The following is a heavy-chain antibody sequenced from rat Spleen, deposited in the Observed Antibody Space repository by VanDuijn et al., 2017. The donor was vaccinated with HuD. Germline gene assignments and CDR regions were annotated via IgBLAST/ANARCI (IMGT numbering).Heavy chain of an antibody. Sequence: QVQLKESGPGLVQPSQTLSLTCTVSGFSLISNSVHWIRQPPGKGLEWMGGIWGDGSTDYNSSVKSRLSISRDTSKSQVFLKMNSLQTDDTAIYFCTRDASDYWGQGVMVTVSS. CDR3: TRDASDY. CDR1: GFSLISNS. V-gene: IGHV2-1*01. CDR2: IWGDGST. J-gene: IGHJ2*01.